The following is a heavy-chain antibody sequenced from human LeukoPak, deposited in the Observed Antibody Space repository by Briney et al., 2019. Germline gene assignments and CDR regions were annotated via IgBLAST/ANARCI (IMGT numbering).Heavy chain of an antibody. CDR3: ARRSVAARRCWFDP. CDR1: GGSFSGYY. CDR2: INHSGST. J-gene: IGHJ5*02. Sequence: SETLSLTCAVYGGSFSGYYWSWIRQPPGKGLEWVGEINHSGSTNYNPSLKSRVTISVDTSKNQFSLKLSSVTAADTAVYYCARRSVAARRCWFDPWGQGTLVTVSS. D-gene: IGHD6-6*01. V-gene: IGHV4-34*01.